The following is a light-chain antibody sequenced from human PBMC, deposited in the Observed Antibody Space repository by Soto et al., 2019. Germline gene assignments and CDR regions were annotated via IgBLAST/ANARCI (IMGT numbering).Light chain of an antibody. CDR2: DVS. CDR1: SSDVGGYNY. J-gene: IGLJ1*01. Sequence: QSALTQPASVSGSPGQSIAISCSGTSSDVGGYNYVSWYQQHPGKAPNLMVYDVSNRPSGVSNRFSGSKSGNTASLTISGLQAEDEADYYCSSSTSSSTYVFGTGTKLTVL. CDR3: SSSTSSSTYV. V-gene: IGLV2-14*01.